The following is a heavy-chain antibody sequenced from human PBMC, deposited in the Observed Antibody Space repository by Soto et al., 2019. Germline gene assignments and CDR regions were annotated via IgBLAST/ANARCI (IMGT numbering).Heavy chain of an antibody. CDR1: GFTFSSYA. CDR3: AKAPVPDYGAFGSCVFQL. V-gene: IGHV3-23*01. Sequence: PGGSLRLSCAASGFTFSSYAMSWVRQAPGKGLEWVSAIVGSGGSTYYAESVKGRFTISRDNSKNTLYLQMNSLRAEDTVVFYCAKAPVPDYGAFGSCVFQLWGQGTLVTVSS. D-gene: IGHD4-17*01. CDR2: IVGSGGST. J-gene: IGHJ1*01.